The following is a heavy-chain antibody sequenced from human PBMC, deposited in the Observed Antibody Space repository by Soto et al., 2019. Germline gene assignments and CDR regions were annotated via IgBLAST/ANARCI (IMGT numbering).Heavy chain of an antibody. V-gene: IGHV3-23*01. CDR1: GFSFTNFA. Sequence: PGGSLRLSCAASGFSFTNFAMRWVRQAPGKGLEWVASIGASGDIKCYADSVKGLLSISRDASNNILYLQQNVIRCDDTAVYCCAKDACPAGCDDAFDYWGQGTLVTVSS. CDR3: AKDACPAGCDDAFDY. D-gene: IGHD2-21*02. J-gene: IGHJ4*02. CDR2: IGASGDIK.